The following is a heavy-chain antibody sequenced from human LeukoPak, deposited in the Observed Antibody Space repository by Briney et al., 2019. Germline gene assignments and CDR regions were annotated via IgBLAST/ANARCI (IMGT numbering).Heavy chain of an antibody. CDR2: ISDSSSSI. CDR1: GFSFITYN. V-gene: IGHV3-48*01. Sequence: GGSLRLSCAASGFSFITYNMNWVRQAPGKGLEWVSYISDSSSSIYYADSVKGRFTISRDNSKNTLYLQMNSLRAEDTAVYYCARSPTYYYGMDVWGQGTTVTVSS. CDR3: ARSPTYYYGMDV. J-gene: IGHJ6*02.